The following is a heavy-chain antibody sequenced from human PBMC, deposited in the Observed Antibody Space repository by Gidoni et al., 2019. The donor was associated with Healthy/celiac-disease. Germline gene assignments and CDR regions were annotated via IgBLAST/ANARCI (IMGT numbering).Heavy chain of an antibody. J-gene: IGHJ2*01. Sequence: EVQLLESGGGLVQPGGSLRLSCAASGFTFSRYAMSWVRQAPGKGLGWVSAISGSGGSTYYAYSVKGRFTISRDNSKNTLYLQMNSLRAEDTAVYYCAKDRGGDIVVVPAALDLWGRGTLVTVSS. V-gene: IGHV3-23*01. CDR1: GFTFSRYA. CDR2: ISGSGGST. D-gene: IGHD2-2*01. CDR3: AKDRGGDIVVVPAALDL.